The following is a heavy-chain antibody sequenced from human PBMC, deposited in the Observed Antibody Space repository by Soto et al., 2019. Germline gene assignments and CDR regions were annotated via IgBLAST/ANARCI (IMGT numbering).Heavy chain of an antibody. CDR2: IYYSGST. D-gene: IGHD2-15*01. CDR1: GGSISSYY. J-gene: IGHJ5*02. Sequence: SETLSLTCTVSGGSISSYYWSWIRQPPGKGLEWIGYIYYSGSTNYNPSLKSRVTISVDTSKNQFSLKLSSVTAADTAVYHCARAVVVVAATRRGWFDPWGQGTLVTVSS. V-gene: IGHV4-59*01. CDR3: ARAVVVVAATRRGWFDP.